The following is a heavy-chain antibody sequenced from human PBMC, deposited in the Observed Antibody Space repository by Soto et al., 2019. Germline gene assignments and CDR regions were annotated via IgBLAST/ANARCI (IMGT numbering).Heavy chain of an antibody. CDR2: INRSGST. CDR3: AREIAVAGTDADYYYGMDV. J-gene: IGHJ6*02. CDR1: GGSFSGYY. V-gene: IGHV4-34*01. D-gene: IGHD6-19*01. Sequence: PSETLSLTCAVYGGSFSGYYWSWIRQPPGKGLEWIGEINRSGSTNYNPSLKSRVTISVDTSKNQFSLKLSSVTAADTAVYYCAREIAVAGTDADYYYGMDVWGQGTTVTVSS.